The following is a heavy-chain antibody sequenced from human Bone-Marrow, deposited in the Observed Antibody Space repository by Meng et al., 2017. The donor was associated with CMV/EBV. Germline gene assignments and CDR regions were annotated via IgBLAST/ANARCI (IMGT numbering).Heavy chain of an antibody. CDR3: AIGSTSFTMIVVVFTAATPAYDS. J-gene: IGHJ4*02. Sequence: SQTLSLTCADYGGSFSGYDWTWIRQSPGEGLEWIGEINHRGSTNYNPSPKSRLTISLATSKTEFSLKRKSVTAADTAGYYCAIGSTSFTMIVVVFTAATPAYDSWGQGTLVTVSS. CDR2: INHRGST. V-gene: IGHV4-34*01. D-gene: IGHD3-22*01. CDR1: GGSFSGYD.